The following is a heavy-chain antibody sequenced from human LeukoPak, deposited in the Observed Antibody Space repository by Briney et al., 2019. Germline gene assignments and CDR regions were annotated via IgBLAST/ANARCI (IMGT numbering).Heavy chain of an antibody. J-gene: IGHJ5*02. CDR3: ARGADGVSSNSRGWFDP. CDR2: ISPSSSYI. V-gene: IGHV3-21*01. D-gene: IGHD2-15*01. Sequence: PGGSLRLSCAASGFTFNRYNMNWVRRAPGKGLEWVSSISPSSSYIYYADSVRGRFTISRDNAKNSLYLQMNSLRAEDTAVYSCARGADGVSSNSRGWFDPWGQGTLVTVSS. CDR1: GFTFNRYN.